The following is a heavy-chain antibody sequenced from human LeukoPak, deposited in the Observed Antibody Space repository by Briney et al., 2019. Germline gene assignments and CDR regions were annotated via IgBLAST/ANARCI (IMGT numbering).Heavy chain of an antibody. CDR1: GGSISSYY. V-gene: IGHV4-59*01. CDR3: ARAIAVAGNFDY. D-gene: IGHD6-19*01. CDR2: IYYSGST. J-gene: IGHJ4*02. Sequence: PSETLSLTCTVSGGSISSYYWSWIRQPPGKGLEWIGYIYYSGSTNYNPSLKSRVTISVDTSKNQFSLKLSSVTAADTAVYYCARAIAVAGNFDYWCQGTLVTVSS.